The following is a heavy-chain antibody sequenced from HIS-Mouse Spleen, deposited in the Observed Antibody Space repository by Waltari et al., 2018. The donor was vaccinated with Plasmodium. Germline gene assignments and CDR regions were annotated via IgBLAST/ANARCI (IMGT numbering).Heavy chain of an antibody. CDR3: ARSLGDDY. V-gene: IGHV1-18*01. J-gene: IGHJ4*02. CDR2: IIAYNGNT. Sequence: QAQLVQSRAEVKKPGAPVKVSDKSISYTCTSYGISWVRQAPGQGLEWMGWIIAYNGNTNYAQKLQGRVTMTTDTSTSTAYMELRSLRSDDTAVYYCARSLGDDYWGQGTLVTVSS. D-gene: IGHD3-16*01. CDR1: SYTCTSYG.